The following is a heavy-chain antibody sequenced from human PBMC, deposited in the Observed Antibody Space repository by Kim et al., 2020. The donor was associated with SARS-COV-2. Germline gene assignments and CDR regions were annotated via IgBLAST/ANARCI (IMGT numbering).Heavy chain of an antibody. CDR3: ARTAYYGSGSYYSKGYFDL. J-gene: IGHJ2*01. Sequence: GGSLRLSCAASGFTFSSYGMHWVRQAPGKGLEWVAVIWYDGSNKYYADSVKGRFTISRDNSKNTLYLQMNSLRAEDTAVYYCARTAYYGSGSYYSKGYFDLWGGGALVTVSS. CDR1: GFTFSSYG. D-gene: IGHD3-10*01. V-gene: IGHV3-33*01. CDR2: IWYDGSNK.